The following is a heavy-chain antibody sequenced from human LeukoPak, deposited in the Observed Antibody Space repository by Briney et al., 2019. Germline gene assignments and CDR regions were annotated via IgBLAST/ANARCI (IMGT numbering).Heavy chain of an antibody. CDR2: INPNSGGT. V-gene: IGHV1-2*02. J-gene: IGHJ5*02. D-gene: IGHD3-22*01. CDR1: GYTFTGYY. CDR3: ARDYYDSSASINWFDL. Sequence: ASVKVSCKASGYTFTGYYMHWVRQAPGQGLEWMGWINPNSGGTNYAQKFQGRVTMTRDTSISTAYMELSRLRSDDTAVYYCARDYYDSSASINWFDLWGQGTLVTVSS.